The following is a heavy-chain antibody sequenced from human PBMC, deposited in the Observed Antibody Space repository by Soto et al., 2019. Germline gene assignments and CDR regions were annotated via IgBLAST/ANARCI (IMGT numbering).Heavy chain of an antibody. CDR3: ATQEVGGSYVYTFDP. D-gene: IGHD1-26*01. V-gene: IGHV4-39*01. CDR2: IYYSGST. CDR1: GGSITSSSYY. Sequence: QLHLRESGPGLVKPSETLSLTCTVSGGSITSSSYYWGWIRQPPGKGLEWIGSIYYSGSTYYNPSLKRRLTISVDTSKNQFSLKLSSVTAADTAVYYCATQEVGGSYVYTFDPWGQGTLVTVSS. J-gene: IGHJ5*02.